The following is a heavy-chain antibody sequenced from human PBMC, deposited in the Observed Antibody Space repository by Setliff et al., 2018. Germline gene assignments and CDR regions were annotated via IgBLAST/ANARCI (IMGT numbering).Heavy chain of an antibody. V-gene: IGHV4-39*01. CDR3: ARARYSSGWYGGGGAFYYMDA. D-gene: IGHD6-19*01. CDR1: GGSISGSIYY. CDR2: IYHNGAA. Sequence: SETLSLTCTVSGGSISGSIYYWGWIRQAPGKGLEWIGSIYHNGAAYYSPSLRSRATISVDTSKNQFSLKLSSVTAADTAVYYCARARYSSGWYGGGGAFYYMDAWGKGTTVTVSS. J-gene: IGHJ6*03.